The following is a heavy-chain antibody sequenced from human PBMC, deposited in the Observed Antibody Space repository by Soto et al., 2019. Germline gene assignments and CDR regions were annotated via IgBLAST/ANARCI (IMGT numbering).Heavy chain of an antibody. CDR2: ISAYNGNT. J-gene: IGHJ6*03. Sequence: ASVKVSCKASGYTFTSYGISWVRQAPGQGLEWMGWISAYNGNTNYAQKLQGRVTMTTDTSTSTAYMELRSLRSDDTAVYYCAKGGYDEYGYYYYYMDVWGKGPTVTVSS. D-gene: IGHD5-12*01. CDR3: AKGGYDEYGYYYYYMDV. V-gene: IGHV1-18*01. CDR1: GYTFTSYG.